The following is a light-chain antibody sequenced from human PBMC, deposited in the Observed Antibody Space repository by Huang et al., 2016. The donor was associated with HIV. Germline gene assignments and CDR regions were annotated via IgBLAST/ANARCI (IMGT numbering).Light chain of an antibody. CDR2: DAS. Sequence: EIVLTQSPATLSLSPGERATLPCRASQSVSSYFAWYQQKPGQAPRLLIYDASNRATGIPARFSGSGSGTDFTLTISSLEPEDFAVYYCQQRSNWPRTFGQGTKLEIK. CDR3: QQRSNWPRT. CDR1: QSVSSY. V-gene: IGKV3-11*01. J-gene: IGKJ2*01.